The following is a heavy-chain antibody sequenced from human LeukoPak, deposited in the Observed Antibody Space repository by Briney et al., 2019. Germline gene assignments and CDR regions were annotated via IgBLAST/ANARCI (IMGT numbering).Heavy chain of an antibody. J-gene: IGHJ4*02. D-gene: IGHD3-10*01. V-gene: IGHV3-30*04. CDR2: ISDDGSNE. CDR1: GFTFTSYA. Sequence: PGGSLRLSCAASGFTFTSYAMSWVRQAPGKGLEWVALISDDGSNEYYADSVRGRFTISRDDSKNTLNLQMNSLRPEDMAIYYCTREVKKRVHGSGRSHWAQGTLVTVSS. CDR3: TREVKKRVHGSGRSH.